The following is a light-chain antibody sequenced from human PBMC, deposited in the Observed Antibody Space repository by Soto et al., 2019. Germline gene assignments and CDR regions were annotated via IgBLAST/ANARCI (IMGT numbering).Light chain of an antibody. CDR1: STDVGGYNY. CDR2: EVS. CDR3: RSYPSTAPPFV. Sequence: QSALAQPSSVSGSPGQSITISCTGTSTDVGGYNYVSWYQHHPDKGPKLIIYEVSNRPSGVSDRFSGSKSGNEASLIISNPEADDESAYYGRSYPSTAPPFVFGTGPKLPV. J-gene: IGLJ1*01. V-gene: IGLV2-14*01.